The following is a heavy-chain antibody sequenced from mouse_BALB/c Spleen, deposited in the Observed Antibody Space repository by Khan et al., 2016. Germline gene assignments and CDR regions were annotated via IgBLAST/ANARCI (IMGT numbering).Heavy chain of an antibody. CDR2: IDPETGGT. CDR3: RGPDY. J-gene: IGHJ2*01. D-gene: IGHD3-3*01. Sequence: VQLQESGAELVRPGASVTLSCKASGYTFTDYEMHWVKQTPVHGLEWIGAIDPETGGTAYNQKFKGKATLTADKSSSTAYMELRSLTSEDSAVYYCRGPDYWGQGTTLTVSS. CDR1: GYTFTDYE. V-gene: IGHV1-15*01.